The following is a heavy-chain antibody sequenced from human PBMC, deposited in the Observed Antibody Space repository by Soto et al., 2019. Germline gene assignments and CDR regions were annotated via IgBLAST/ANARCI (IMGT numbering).Heavy chain of an antibody. CDR1: GYTFTSYA. CDR3: ARVSGIAVAEV. Sequence: QVQLVQSGAEVKKPGASVKVSCKASGYTFTSYAMHWVRQAPGQRLEWMGWINGANGNTKYSQKFQGRVTITRDTSASTAYSELSSLRSEDTAVYYCARVSGIAVAEVWGQGTLVTVSS. CDR2: INGANGNT. V-gene: IGHV1-3*01. D-gene: IGHD6-19*01. J-gene: IGHJ4*02.